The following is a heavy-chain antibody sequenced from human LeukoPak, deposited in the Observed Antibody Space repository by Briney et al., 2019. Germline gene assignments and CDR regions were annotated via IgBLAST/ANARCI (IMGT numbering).Heavy chain of an antibody. D-gene: IGHD2-21*01. CDR1: GFTVSSNY. V-gene: IGHV3-66*01. J-gene: IGHJ3*02. CDR3: ATSAFGLPPLGAFDI. CDR2: IYSGGST. Sequence: GGSLRLSCAASGFTVSSNYMSWVRQAPGKGLEWVSVIYSGGSTYYADSVKGRFTISRDNSKNTLYLQMNSLRAEDTAVYYCATSAFGLPPLGAFDIWGQGTMVTVSS.